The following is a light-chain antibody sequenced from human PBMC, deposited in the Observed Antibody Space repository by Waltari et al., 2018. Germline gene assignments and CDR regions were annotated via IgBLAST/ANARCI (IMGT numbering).Light chain of an antibody. V-gene: IGKV3-15*01. J-gene: IGKJ3*01. CDR1: QRISTN. CDR3: QEYNNWPRGFT. CDR2: GAS. Sequence: EIVMTQSPATLSVSPGDRATLSCGASQRISTNLAWYQQKPGQAPRLLISGASARATGIPARFSGSGSGTEFTLTISSLQSEDSAVYYCQEYNNWPRGFTFGPGTKLDIK.